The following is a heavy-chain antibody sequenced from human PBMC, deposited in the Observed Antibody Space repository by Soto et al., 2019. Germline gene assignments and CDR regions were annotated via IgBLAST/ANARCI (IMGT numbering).Heavy chain of an antibody. J-gene: IGHJ4*02. D-gene: IGHD6-6*01. CDR2: ISYDGSNK. V-gene: IGHV3-30-3*01. CDR1: GFTFSSYA. Sequence: SLRLSCAASGFTFSSYAMHWVRQAPGKGLEWVAVISYDGSNKYYADSVKGRFTISRDNSKNTLYLQMNSLRAEDTAVYYCASARQQLVLIDYWGQGTLVTVSS. CDR3: ASARQQLVLIDY.